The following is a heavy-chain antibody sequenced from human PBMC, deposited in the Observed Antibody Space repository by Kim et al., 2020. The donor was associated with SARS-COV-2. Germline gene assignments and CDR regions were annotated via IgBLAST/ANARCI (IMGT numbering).Heavy chain of an antibody. J-gene: IGHJ5*02. CDR2: INTNTGNP. D-gene: IGHD3-9*01. Sequence: ASVKVSCKASGYTFTSYAMNWVRQAPGQGLEWMGWINTNTGNPTYAQGFTGRFVFSLDTSVSTAYLQISSLKAEDTAVYYCARGRHGGYFDWLSTEIGWFEPWGQGTLVTVSS. CDR3: ARGRHGGYFDWLSTEIGWFEP. V-gene: IGHV7-4-1*02. CDR1: GYTFTSYA.